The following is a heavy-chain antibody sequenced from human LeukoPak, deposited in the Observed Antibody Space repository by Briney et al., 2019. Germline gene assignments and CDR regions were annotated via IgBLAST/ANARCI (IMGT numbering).Heavy chain of an antibody. J-gene: IGHJ1*01. CDR3: AKTGIVGATPYFQH. V-gene: IGHV4-59*01. Sequence: SETLSLTCTGSGGSISSYYWSWIRQPPGKGLEGIGYIYYSGSTNYNPSLKSRVTISVDTSKNQFSLKLSSVTAADTAVYYCAKTGIVGATPYFQHWGQGTLVTVSS. D-gene: IGHD1-26*01. CDR2: IYYSGST. CDR1: GGSISSYY.